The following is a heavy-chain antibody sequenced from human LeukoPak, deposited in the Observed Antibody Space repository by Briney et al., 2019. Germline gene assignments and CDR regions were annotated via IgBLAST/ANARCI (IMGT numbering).Heavy chain of an antibody. Sequence: GASVKVSCKASGYTFTGYYMHWVRQAPGQGLEWMGWINPNSGGTNYAQKFQGRVTMTRDTSISTAYMELSRLRSDDTAVYYCARDGYSGLYSSGWEDDYWGQGTLVTVSS. J-gene: IGHJ4*02. CDR1: GYTFTGYY. CDR2: INPNSGGT. D-gene: IGHD6-19*01. V-gene: IGHV1-2*02. CDR3: ARDGYSGLYSSGWEDDY.